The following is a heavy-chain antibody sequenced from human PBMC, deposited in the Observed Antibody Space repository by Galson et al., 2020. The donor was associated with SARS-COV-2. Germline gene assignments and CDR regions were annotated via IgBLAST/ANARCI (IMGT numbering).Heavy chain of an antibody. D-gene: IGHD7-27*01. CDR1: GFSLDSGGVS. CDR3: ARSPDWGHRRDY. CDR2: IYWNDDK. V-gene: IGHV2-5*01. Sequence: SGPTLVKPTQTLTLTCTFSGFSLDSGGVSVGWIRQPPGKALEWLTYIYWNDDKRYSPSLKSRLTVTKDTSRNQVVLTMTNMAPVDTATYYWARSPDWGHRRDYWGRGILVTVSS. J-gene: IGHJ4*01.